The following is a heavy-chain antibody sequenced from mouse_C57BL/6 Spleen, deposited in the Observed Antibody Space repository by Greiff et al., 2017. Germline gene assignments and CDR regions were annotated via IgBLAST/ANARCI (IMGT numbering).Heavy chain of an antibody. CDR3: ARSGYGYDGFAY. J-gene: IGHJ3*01. CDR2: IYPGDGDT. CDR1: GYAFSSSW. Sequence: QVQLKQSGPELVKPGASVKISCKASGYAFSSSWMNWVKQRPGKGLEWIGRIYPGDGDTNYNGKFKGKATLTADKSSSTAYMQLSSLTSEDSAVYFCARSGYGYDGFAYWGQGTLVTVSA. D-gene: IGHD2-2*01. V-gene: IGHV1-82*01.